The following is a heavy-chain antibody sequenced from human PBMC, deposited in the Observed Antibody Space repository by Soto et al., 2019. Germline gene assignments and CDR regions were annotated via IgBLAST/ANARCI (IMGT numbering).Heavy chain of an antibody. CDR3: AKDRRVGVAGLTYYYYYGMDV. CDR2: ISYDGSNK. J-gene: IGHJ6*02. D-gene: IGHD6-19*01. CDR1: GFTFSSYG. Sequence: GGSLRLSCAASGFTFSSYGMHWVRQAPGKGLEWVAVISYDGSNKYYADSVKSRFTISRDNSKNTLYLQMNSLRAEDTAVYYCAKDRRVGVAGLTYYYYYGMDVWGQGTTVTVSS. V-gene: IGHV3-30*18.